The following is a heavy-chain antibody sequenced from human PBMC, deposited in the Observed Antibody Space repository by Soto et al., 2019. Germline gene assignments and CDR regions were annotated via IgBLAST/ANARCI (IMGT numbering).Heavy chain of an antibody. CDR1: GGSISSSSYY. CDR2: IYYSGST. Sequence: QLQLQESGPGLVKPSETLSLTCTVSGGSISSSSYYWGWIRQPPGKGLEWIGSIYYSGSTYYNPSRKSRVTISVDTSKNQFSLKLSSVTAAETAVYYCARHVHEWFGELLSSPIDHWCQGTLVTVSS. J-gene: IGHJ5*02. V-gene: IGHV4-39*01. D-gene: IGHD3-10*01. CDR3: ARHVHEWFGELLSSPIDH.